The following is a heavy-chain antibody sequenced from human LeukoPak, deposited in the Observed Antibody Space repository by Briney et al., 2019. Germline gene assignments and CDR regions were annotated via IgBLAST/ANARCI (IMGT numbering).Heavy chain of an antibody. CDR1: GYTFTGYY. D-gene: IGHD3-10*01. CDR3: ARRHYYYGSGSYPYYYFDY. J-gene: IGHJ4*02. CDR2: INPNSGGT. V-gene: IGHV1-2*06. Sequence: ASVKVSCKASGYTFTGYYMHWVRQAPGQGLEWMGRINPNSGGTNYAQKFQGRVTMTRDTSISTAYMELSRLRSDDTAVYYCARRHYYYGSGSYPYYYFDYWGQGTLVTVSS.